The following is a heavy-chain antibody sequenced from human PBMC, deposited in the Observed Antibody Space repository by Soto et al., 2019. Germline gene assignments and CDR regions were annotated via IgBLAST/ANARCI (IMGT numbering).Heavy chain of an antibody. CDR2: IIPIFGTA. J-gene: IGHJ4*02. CDR3: AREIAAAGTRYFDY. D-gene: IGHD6-13*01. CDR1: GGTFSSYA. V-gene: IGHV1-69*12. Sequence: QVQLVQSGAEVKKPGSSVKVSCKASGGTFSSYAISWVRQAPGQGLEWMGGIIPIFGTANYAQKFQGRVTXIALEXXSTAYMELSSLRSEDTAVYYCAREIAAAGTRYFDYWGQGTLVTVSS.